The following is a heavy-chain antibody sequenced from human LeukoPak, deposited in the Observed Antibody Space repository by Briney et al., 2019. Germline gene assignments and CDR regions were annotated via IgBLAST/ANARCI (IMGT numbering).Heavy chain of an antibody. J-gene: IGHJ4*02. Sequence: ASVKVSCKASGYTFTSYGISWVRQAPGQGLEWMGWISAYNGNTNYAQKLQGRVTMTTDTSTSTAYMELRSLRSDDTAVYYCARTHNYDFWSGYGSWGQGTLVTVSS. D-gene: IGHD3-3*01. CDR1: GYTFTSYG. V-gene: IGHV1-18*01. CDR3: ARTHNYDFWSGYGS. CDR2: ISAYNGNT.